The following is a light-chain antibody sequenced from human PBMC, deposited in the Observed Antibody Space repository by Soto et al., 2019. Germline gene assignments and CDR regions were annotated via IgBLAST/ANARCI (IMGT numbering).Light chain of an antibody. CDR1: RSDVGGYNC. V-gene: IGLV2-14*03. Sequence: QSALTQPASVSGSPGQSITISCTGTRSDVGGYNCVSWYQQHAGKAPKLIIYDVSNRPSGVSNRFSGSESGNTASLTISGLPAEDEADYYCSSYTSSSTLDVFGGGTQLTVL. CDR3: SSYTSSSTLDV. CDR2: DVS. J-gene: IGLJ7*01.